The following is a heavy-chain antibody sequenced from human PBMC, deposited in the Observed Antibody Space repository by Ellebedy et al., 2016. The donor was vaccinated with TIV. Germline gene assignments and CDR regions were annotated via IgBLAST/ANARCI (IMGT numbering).Heavy chain of an antibody. Sequence: MPSETLSLTCTVSGGSINGSNYYWGWIRQSPGKGLECIGSMYYSGSTYNNPSLKSRITISVETSKNQFSLKLTSVTAADTAVYYCVQNVYYALEVWGQGTVVTVSS. CDR2: MYYSGST. V-gene: IGHV4-39*07. CDR1: GGSINGSNYY. D-gene: IGHD3-10*01. CDR3: VQNVYYALEV. J-gene: IGHJ3*01.